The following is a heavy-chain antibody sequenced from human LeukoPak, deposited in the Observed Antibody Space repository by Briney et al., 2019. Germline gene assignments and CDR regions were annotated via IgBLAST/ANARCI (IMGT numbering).Heavy chain of an antibody. CDR3: AKRDAETEFDY. V-gene: IGHV3-30*02. J-gene: IGHJ4*02. CDR1: GFMFNNHG. Sequence: GSPRLSCAASGFMFNNHGMHWVRQAPGKGLEWVALIQPDGNDKFYADSVKGRFSVSRDNSKNTLYLQLNSLRAEDTAVYYCAKRDAETEFDYWGQGTLVTVSS. D-gene: IGHD2-21*02. CDR2: IQPDGNDK.